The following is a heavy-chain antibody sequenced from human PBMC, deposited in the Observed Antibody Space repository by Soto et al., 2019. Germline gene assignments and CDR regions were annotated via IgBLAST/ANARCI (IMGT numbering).Heavy chain of an antibody. D-gene: IGHD6-19*01. J-gene: IGHJ4*02. V-gene: IGHV3-23*01. CDR3: AKIAEAVAGTVYGY. CDR1: GFTFSNYA. CDR2: IGGGGGRT. Sequence: LRLSCAASGFTFSNYAMGWVRQAPGKGLEWVSGIGGGGGRTYYADSVKGRFTISRDNSKNTLYLQMNSVRVEDTAIYFCAKIAEAVAGTVYGYWGQGALVTVSS.